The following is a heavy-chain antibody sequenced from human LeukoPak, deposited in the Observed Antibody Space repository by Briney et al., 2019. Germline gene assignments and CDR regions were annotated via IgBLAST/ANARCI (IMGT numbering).Heavy chain of an antibody. CDR3: TRDSGTTGEVKFVP. CDR1: GNSFGDYY. CDR2: IYTSGST. V-gene: IGHV4-4*07. J-gene: IGHJ5*02. D-gene: IGHD3-10*01. Sequence: SETLSLTCTVSGNSFGDYYWSWIRQPAGKGLEWLGRIYTSGSTTYNPSLKSRVTMPVDTSKSQFSLNLMSVTAADTAVYYCTRDSGTTGEVKFVPWGQGTLVTVSS.